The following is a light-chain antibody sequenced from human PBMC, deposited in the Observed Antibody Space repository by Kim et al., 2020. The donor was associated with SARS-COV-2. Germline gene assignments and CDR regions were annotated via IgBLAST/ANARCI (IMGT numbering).Light chain of an antibody. V-gene: IGKV3-20*01. CDR1: QSVSSNY. J-gene: IGKJ1*01. CDR2: GAS. CDR3: QHYGGSTGT. Sequence: PPGERAPPAGRASQSVSSNYLAWYQQKPGQAPRLLIYGASNRATGVPDRFSGSGSGTDFTLTISRLEPEDFAVYYCQHYGGSTGTFGQGTKVEIK.